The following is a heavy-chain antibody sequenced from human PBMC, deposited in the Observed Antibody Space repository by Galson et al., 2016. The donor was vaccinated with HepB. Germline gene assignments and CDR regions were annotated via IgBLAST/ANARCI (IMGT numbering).Heavy chain of an antibody. D-gene: IGHD2-21*02. CDR1: GFSSSSYA. CDR2: ITRSADLI. J-gene: IGHJ4*02. V-gene: IGHV3-48*03. Sequence: SLRLSCAASGFSSSSYAMNWVRQAPGKGLEWIAYITRSADLIYYADSVKGRFIISRDNAKRSLYLQMHSLRDEDTAVYYCARDDLVSDCGGDCYAVHFDFWGQGTLVTVSS. CDR3: ARDDLVSDCGGDCYAVHFDF.